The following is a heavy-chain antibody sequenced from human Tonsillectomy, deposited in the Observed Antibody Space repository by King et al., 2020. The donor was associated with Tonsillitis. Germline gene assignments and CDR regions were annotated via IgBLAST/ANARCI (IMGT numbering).Heavy chain of an antibody. V-gene: IGHV4-61*02. Sequence: VQLQESGPGLVKPAQTLSVTCTVSGGSLSSGTYYWTWIRHSAEKGLEWIGRVDASGGTHYNPPLKSRVTMSIDTSTNEVSLEMKSVTAADTAVYFCVRQYSSSRYWNWYLDLWGRGTLVTVSS. CDR3: VRQYSSSRYWNWYLDL. D-gene: IGHD6-13*01. CDR2: VDASGGT. CDR1: GGSLSSGTYY. J-gene: IGHJ2*01.